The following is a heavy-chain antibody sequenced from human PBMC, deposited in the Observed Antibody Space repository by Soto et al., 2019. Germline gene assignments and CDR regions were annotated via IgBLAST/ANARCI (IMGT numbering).Heavy chain of an antibody. CDR3: ARALGFCRSGTCYREWFDP. V-gene: IGHV1-18*01. CDR1: GYTFTTHG. D-gene: IGHD2-15*01. CDR2: VRGDNGHT. Sequence: QVQLVQSGAEVKKPGASVKVSCKASGYTFTTHGISWVRQVPGQGLEWMGWVRGDNGHTNYAQSLQGRVTMTPDTSKKTAYMELTSLRSDDTTVYYCARALGFCRSGTCYREWFDPWGQGTLVTVSS. J-gene: IGHJ5*02.